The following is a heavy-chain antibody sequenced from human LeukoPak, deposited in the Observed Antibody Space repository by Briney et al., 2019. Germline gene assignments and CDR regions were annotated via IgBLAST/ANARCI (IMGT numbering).Heavy chain of an antibody. CDR3: ARDQVPGY. CDR1: GFTFNNFG. V-gene: IGHV3-48*04. J-gene: IGHJ4*02. Sequence: GGSLRLSCAASGFTFNNFGMNWVRPAPGKGLEWISYISPSSSTTYYADSVRGRFTISRDNAKNSVYLQMNSLRAEDTAVYYCARDQVPGYWGQGTLVTVSS. CDR2: ISPSSSTT.